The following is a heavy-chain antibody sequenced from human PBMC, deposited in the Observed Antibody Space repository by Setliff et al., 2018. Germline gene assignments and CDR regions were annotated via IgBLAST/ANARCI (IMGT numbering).Heavy chain of an antibody. J-gene: IGHJ5*02. CDR1: GSSISNDYY. Sequence: SETLSLTCGVSGSSISNDYYWGWIRQPPGRGLEWIGIISHSGSTDYNTSLKSRVTISLDKSRNQFSLHLNSVTASDTAVYYCARASYGWGSHYKIKWFDPWGQGTLVTVS. CDR3: ARASYGWGSHYKIKWFDP. D-gene: IGHD3-10*01. CDR2: ISHSGST. V-gene: IGHV4-38-2*01.